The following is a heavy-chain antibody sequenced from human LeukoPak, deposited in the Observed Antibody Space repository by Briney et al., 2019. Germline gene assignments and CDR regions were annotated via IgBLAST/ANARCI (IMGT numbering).Heavy chain of an antibody. CDR2: ISYDGSNK. CDR1: GFTFSSYA. Sequence: PGRSLRLSCAAPGFTFSSYAMHWVRQAPGKGLEWVAVISYDGSNKYYADSVKGRFTISRDNSKNTLYLQMNSLRAEDTAVYYCARGEGWGQGTLVTVSS. J-gene: IGHJ4*02. CDR3: ARGEG. V-gene: IGHV3-30*04.